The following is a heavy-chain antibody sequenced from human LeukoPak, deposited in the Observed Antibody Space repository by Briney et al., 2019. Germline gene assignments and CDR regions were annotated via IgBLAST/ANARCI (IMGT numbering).Heavy chain of an antibody. CDR2: INPNTGGT. D-gene: IGHD3-22*01. CDR1: GYTFTACY. CDR3: ARDYYDRFGYGAFDY. V-gene: IGHV1-2*02. Sequence: ASVKVSCKASGYTFTACYIHWVRQAPGQGLEWMGWINPNTGGTSYAQKSQGRVTMSRDTSISTAYMELSRLTSDDTAVYYCARDYYDRFGYGAFDYWGQGTLVTVSP. J-gene: IGHJ4*02.